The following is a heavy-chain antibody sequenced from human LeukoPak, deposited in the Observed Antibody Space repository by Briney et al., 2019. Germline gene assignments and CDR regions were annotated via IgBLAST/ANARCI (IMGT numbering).Heavy chain of an antibody. CDR1: GFTFSHAW. CDR3: TTDYSGGWYRRDY. V-gene: IGHV3-15*01. D-gene: IGHD6-19*01. Sequence: GGSLRLSCAASGFTFSHAWLSWVRQAPGKGLEWVGRIKSKTDGGTTDYAAPVKGRFTISRDDSKNTLYLQMNSLKTEDTAVYYCTTDYSGGWYRRDYWGQGTLVTVSS. CDR2: IKSKTDGGTT. J-gene: IGHJ4*02.